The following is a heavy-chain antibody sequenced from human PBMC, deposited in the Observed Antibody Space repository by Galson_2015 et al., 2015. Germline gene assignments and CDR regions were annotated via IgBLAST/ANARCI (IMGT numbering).Heavy chain of an antibody. CDR2: IKHDGREK. V-gene: IGHV3-7*01. CDR1: GFSFSNYW. J-gene: IGHJ4*02. CDR3: VAGIGWLPDY. D-gene: IGHD6-19*01. Sequence: SLRLSCAASGFSFSNYWLNWVRQAPGKGLEWVATIKHDGREKYYVDSVKGRFTISRDNAADLMYLQMNGLRAGDSAVYYCVAGIGWLPDYWGQGTRVTVSS.